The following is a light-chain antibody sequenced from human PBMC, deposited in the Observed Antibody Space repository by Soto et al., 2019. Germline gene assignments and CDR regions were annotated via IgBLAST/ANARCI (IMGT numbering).Light chain of an antibody. CDR1: QGISNY. CDR3: QKYNSVPLT. CDR2: AAS. J-gene: IGKJ4*01. Sequence: EMHMTQSPPWLCASVLDRVTITCRASQGISNYLAWYQQKPGKVPKLMIYAASTLQSGVPSRFSGSGSGTDFTLTISSLQPEDVATYYCQKYNSVPLTFGGGTKVDIK. V-gene: IGKV1-27*01.